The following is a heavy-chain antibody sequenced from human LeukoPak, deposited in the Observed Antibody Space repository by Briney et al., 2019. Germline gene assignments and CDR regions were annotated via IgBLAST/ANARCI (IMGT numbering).Heavy chain of an antibody. D-gene: IGHD6-19*01. V-gene: IGHV3-30-3*01. CDR1: GFTFSSYA. Sequence: QTGGSLRLSCAASGFTFSSYAMHWVRQAPGKGLDWVAVISYDGSNKYYADSVKGRFTISRDNSKNTLYLQMNSLRAEDTAVYYCARGAVAGTRGGDYWGQGTLVTVSS. J-gene: IGHJ4*02. CDR3: ARGAVAGTRGGDY. CDR2: ISYDGSNK.